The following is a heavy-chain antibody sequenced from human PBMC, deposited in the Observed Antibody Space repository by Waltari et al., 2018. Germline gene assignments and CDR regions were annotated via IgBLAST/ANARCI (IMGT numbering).Heavy chain of an antibody. CDR3: ARRKAVTGTYHFDD. D-gene: IGHD6-19*01. CDR2: IYPGDSDI. CDR1: GYSFTNYW. Sequence: EEQLVQSGAEVIKPGESLKISCKDSGYSFTNYWIAWVRQRPGEGLEWMGIIYPGDSDIRYSPSFQGQVTISADKSINTAYLQWSSLKASDTAMYYCARRKAVTGTYHFDDWGQGTLVTVSS. J-gene: IGHJ4*02. V-gene: IGHV5-51*03.